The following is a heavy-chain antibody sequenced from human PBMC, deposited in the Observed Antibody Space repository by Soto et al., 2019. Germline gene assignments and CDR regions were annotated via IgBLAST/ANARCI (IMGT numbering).Heavy chain of an antibody. V-gene: IGHV1-69*02. CDR1: GGTFSSYT. J-gene: IGHJ6*03. CDR2: IIPILGIA. Sequence: ASVKVSCKASGGTFSSYTISWVRQAPGQGLEWMGRIIPILGIANYAQKFQGRVTITADKSTSTAYMELSSLRSEDTAVYYCARGQYPARITIFGEILTSYYYYYMDVWGKGTTVTVSS. CDR3: ARGQYPARITIFGEILTSYYYYYMDV. D-gene: IGHD3-3*01.